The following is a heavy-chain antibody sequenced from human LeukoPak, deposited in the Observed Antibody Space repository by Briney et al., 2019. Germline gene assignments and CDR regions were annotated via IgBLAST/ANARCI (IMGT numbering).Heavy chain of an antibody. D-gene: IGHD6-19*01. CDR1: GGSISSSSYY. Sequence: SETLSLTCTVSGGSISSSSYYWGWIRQPPGKGLEWIGRIYYSGSTYYNPSLKSRVTISVDTSKNQFSLKLSSVTAADTAVYYCARDRTAVAGILYYFDYWGQGTLVTVSS. CDR3: ARDRTAVAGILYYFDY. J-gene: IGHJ4*02. CDR2: IYYSGST. V-gene: IGHV4-39*07.